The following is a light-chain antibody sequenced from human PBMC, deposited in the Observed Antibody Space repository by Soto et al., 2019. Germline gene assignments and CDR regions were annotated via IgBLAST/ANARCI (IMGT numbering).Light chain of an antibody. CDR3: EAWDDSLNGVV. CDR1: SSNIGTNT. CDR2: YNN. Sequence: QPVLTQPPSASGTPGQRVTISCSGSSSNIGTNTVNWYQQLPGTAPKVLIYYNNLRPSGVPDRFSGSKSGTSASLAISGLQSADEADYYCEAWDDSLNGVVFGGGTKLTVL. V-gene: IGLV1-44*01. J-gene: IGLJ2*01.